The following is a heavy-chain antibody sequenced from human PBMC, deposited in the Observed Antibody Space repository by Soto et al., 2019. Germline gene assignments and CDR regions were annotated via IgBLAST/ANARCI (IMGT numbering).Heavy chain of an antibody. CDR1: GFTFSSYA. V-gene: IGHV3-23*01. CDR2: ISGSGGST. CDR3: AKTQYSSSSWYDY. J-gene: IGHJ4*02. D-gene: IGHD6-6*01. Sequence: EVQLLESGGGLVQPGGSLRLSCAASGFTFSSYAMSWVRQAPGKRLEWVSAISGSGGSTYYADSVKGRFTISRDNSKNTLYLQMNSLRAEDTAVYYCAKTQYSSSSWYDYWGQGTLVTVSS.